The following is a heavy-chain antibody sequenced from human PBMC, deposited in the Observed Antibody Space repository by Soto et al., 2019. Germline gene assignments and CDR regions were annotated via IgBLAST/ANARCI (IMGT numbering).Heavy chain of an antibody. CDR1: GGSISSGGYY. Sequence: SETLSLTCTVSGGSISSGGYYWSWIRQHPGKGLEWIGYIYYSGSTYYNPSLKSRVTISVDTSKNQFSLKLSSVTAADTAVYYCARDYSGSYLDYWGQGTLVTVSS. J-gene: IGHJ4*02. V-gene: IGHV4-31*03. D-gene: IGHD1-26*01. CDR3: ARDYSGSYLDY. CDR2: IYYSGST.